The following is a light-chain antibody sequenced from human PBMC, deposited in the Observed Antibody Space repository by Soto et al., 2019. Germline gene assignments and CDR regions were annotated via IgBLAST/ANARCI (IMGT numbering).Light chain of an antibody. Sequence: DIQMTQSPSSVSASVGDRVSITCRASQGISSWLAWYQQKPGRAPKLLIYTGSSLQSGVPSRFCGTGSGTHFTLTISSLQPEDVATCYCQQANSFPLTFGGGTKVEIK. CDR2: TGS. V-gene: IGKV1-12*01. CDR3: QQANSFPLT. CDR1: QGISSW. J-gene: IGKJ4*01.